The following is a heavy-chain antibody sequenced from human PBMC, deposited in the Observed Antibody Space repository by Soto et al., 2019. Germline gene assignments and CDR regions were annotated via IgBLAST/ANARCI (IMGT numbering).Heavy chain of an antibody. D-gene: IGHD3-22*01. CDR2: ISAHNGHM. J-gene: IGHJ4*02. CDR3: ARDIQYYDSSGSDY. V-gene: IGHV1-18*01. Sequence: VQLVQSGPEVKEPGASVKVSCKTSGYSFNRYGITWVRQAPGQGLEWMGCISAHNGHMIYAQDFQGRVTMTTDTSTNTAYMEIRSLRSDDTAVYYCARDIQYYDSSGSDYWGQGTQVTVSS. CDR1: GYSFNRYG.